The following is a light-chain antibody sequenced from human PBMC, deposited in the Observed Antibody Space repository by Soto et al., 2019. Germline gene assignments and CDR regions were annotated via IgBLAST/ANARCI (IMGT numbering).Light chain of an antibody. Sequence: QSALTQPASVSGSPGQSITISCTGTRSDVGSYNLVSWYQQHPGKAPKLMIYEGSKRPSGVSNRFSGSKSGNTDSLKISGLQAEDEADYYCYSYAGSSTPYVFGTGTKVTVL. CDR2: EGS. V-gene: IGLV2-23*01. J-gene: IGLJ1*01. CDR1: RSDVGSYNL. CDR3: YSYAGSSTPYV.